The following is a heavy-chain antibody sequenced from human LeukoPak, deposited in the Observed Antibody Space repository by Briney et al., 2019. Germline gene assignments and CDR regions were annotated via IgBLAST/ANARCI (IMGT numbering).Heavy chain of an antibody. CDR1: GFTFSSYA. CDR3: AVAGVLPQVRYNWFDP. D-gene: IGHD2-15*01. CDR2: ISYDGSEK. Sequence: PGRSLRLSCAASGFTFSSYAMHWVRQAPGKGLEWVAVISYDGSEKYYADSVKGRFTISRDNSKNTLYLQMNSLTAEDTAVYYCAVAGVLPQVRYNWFDPWGQGTLVTVSS. J-gene: IGHJ5*02. V-gene: IGHV3-30*04.